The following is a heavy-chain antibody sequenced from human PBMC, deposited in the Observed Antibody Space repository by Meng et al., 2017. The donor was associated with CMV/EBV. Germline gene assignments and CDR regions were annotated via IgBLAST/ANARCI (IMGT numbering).Heavy chain of an antibody. CDR1: GFTFSSYA. J-gene: IGHJ4*02. D-gene: IGHD2-2*01. Sequence: GGSLRLSCAASGFTFSSYAMSWVRQAPGKGLEWVSAISGSGGSTYYADSVKGRFTISRDNSKNTLYLQMSSLRAEDTAVYYCAKVPVVPAARESGYWGQGTLVTVSS. CDR2: ISGSGGST. V-gene: IGHV3-23*01. CDR3: AKVPVVPAARESGY.